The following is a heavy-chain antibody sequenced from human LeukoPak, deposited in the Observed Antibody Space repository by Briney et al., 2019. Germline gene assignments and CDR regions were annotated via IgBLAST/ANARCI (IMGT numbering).Heavy chain of an antibody. CDR1: GFTFSSYW. CDR3: AREENYDILTGPYCLDY. D-gene: IGHD3-9*01. CDR2: IKEDGGEA. Sequence: GGSLRLSCETSGFTFSSYWMTWVRQAPGKGLEWVANIKEDGGEANYVGSVKGRFTISRDNAKNSLYLQMNSLRAEDTAVYYCAREENYDILTGPYCLDYWGQGTLVTVSS. J-gene: IGHJ4*02. V-gene: IGHV3-7*01.